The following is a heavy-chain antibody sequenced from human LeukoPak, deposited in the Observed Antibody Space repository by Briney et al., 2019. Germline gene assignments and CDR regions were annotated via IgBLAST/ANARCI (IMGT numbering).Heavy chain of an antibody. D-gene: IGHD3-9*01. V-gene: IGHV3-21*01. CDR3: ARDHDYDIYAYYYYYGMDV. CDR2: ISCSSSYI. CDR1: GFTFSSYS. Sequence: GGSLRLSCAASGFTFSSYSMNWVRQAPGKGLEWVSSISCSSSYIYYADSVKGRFTISRDNAKNSLYLQMNSLRAEDTAVYYCARDHDYDIYAYYYYYGMDVWGQGTTVTVSS. J-gene: IGHJ6*02.